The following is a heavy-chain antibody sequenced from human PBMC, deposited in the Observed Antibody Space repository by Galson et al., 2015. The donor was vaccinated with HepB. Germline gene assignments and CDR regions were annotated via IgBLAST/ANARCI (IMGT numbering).Heavy chain of an antibody. CDR3: AKSWGFGELLYY. V-gene: IGHV3-30*02. Sequence: SLRFSCAASGFTSSSYGMHWVRQAPGKGLEWVAFIRYDGSNKYYADSVKGRFTISRDNSKNTLYLQMNSLRAEDTAVYYCAKSWGFGELLYYWGQGTLVTVSS. CDR1: GFTSSSYG. J-gene: IGHJ4*02. CDR2: IRYDGSNK. D-gene: IGHD3-10*01.